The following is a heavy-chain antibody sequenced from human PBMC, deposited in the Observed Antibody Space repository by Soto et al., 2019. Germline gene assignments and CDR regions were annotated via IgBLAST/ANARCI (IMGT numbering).Heavy chain of an antibody. Sequence: PGGSLRLSCAGSGFIFSNNGMHWVRQAPGKGLEWVAFISYDGGETLYADSVKGRFTISRDNSKSTLFLHMNSLKKEDTAVYYCAITSVADASFDYWGQGTLVTVS. V-gene: IGHV3-30*03. D-gene: IGHD5-12*01. CDR1: GFIFSNNG. CDR3: AITSVADASFDY. CDR2: ISYDGGET. J-gene: IGHJ4*02.